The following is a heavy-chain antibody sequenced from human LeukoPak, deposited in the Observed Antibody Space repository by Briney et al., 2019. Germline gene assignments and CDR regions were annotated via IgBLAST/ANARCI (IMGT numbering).Heavy chain of an antibody. CDR3: ARVSEQQLVRGYFDY. Sequence: SETLSLTCSVSGGSISSSSYYWGWVRQPPGKGLEWIGSIHYSGSTYYNPSLKSRVTISVDTSKNQFSLKLSSVTAADTAVYYCARVSEQQLVRGYFDYWSQGTLVTVSS. J-gene: IGHJ4*02. CDR2: IHYSGST. CDR1: GGSISSSSYY. V-gene: IGHV4-39*07. D-gene: IGHD6-13*01.